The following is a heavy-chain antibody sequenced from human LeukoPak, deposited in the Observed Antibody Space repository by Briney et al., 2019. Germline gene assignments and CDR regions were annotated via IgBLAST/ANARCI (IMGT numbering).Heavy chain of an antibody. CDR3: ARGRRIYQPYYFFDP. J-gene: IGHJ5*02. CDR2: INHSGRT. V-gene: IGHV4-34*01. Sequence: SETLSLTCAVPGGSFSDYPWSWIRQPPGKGLEWIGEINHSGRTSYNPSLESRVTMSLDTSKIHLSLKLTSVTAADTAVYYCARGRRIYQPYYFFDPWGQGTLVTVSS. D-gene: IGHD3-22*01. CDR1: GGSFSDYP.